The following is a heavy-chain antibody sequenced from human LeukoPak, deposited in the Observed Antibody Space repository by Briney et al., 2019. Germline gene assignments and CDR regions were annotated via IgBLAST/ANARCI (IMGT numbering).Heavy chain of an antibody. D-gene: IGHD6-13*01. CDR3: AREYDSRARFDS. V-gene: IGHV3-21*05. CDR1: GDGFTRHT. J-gene: IGHJ4*02. CDR2: IRSTGDYI. Sequence: PGGSLRLSSAGSGDGFTRHTMNWVRRAPGKGLEWISYIRSTGDYIYYADSVKGRFTISRDNARTSVYLQMNSLRVEDTAIYYCAREYDSRARFDSWGQGTLVTVSS.